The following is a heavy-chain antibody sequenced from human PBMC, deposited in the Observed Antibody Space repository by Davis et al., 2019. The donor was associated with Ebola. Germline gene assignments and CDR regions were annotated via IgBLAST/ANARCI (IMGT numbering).Heavy chain of an antibody. J-gene: IGHJ6*02. CDR3: ARDERSSSWGRGRYYGMDV. V-gene: IGHV3-7*01. CDR1: GFTFSSYW. CDR2: IKQDGSEK. D-gene: IGHD6-13*01. Sequence: PGGSLRLSCAASGFTFSSYWMSWVRQAPGKGLEWVANIKQDGSEKYYVDSVKGRFTISRDNAKNSLYLQMNSLRAEDTAVYYCARDERSSSWGRGRYYGMDVWGQGTTVTVSS.